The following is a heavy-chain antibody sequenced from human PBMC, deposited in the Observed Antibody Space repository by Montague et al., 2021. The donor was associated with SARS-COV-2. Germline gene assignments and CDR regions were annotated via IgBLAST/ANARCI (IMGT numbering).Heavy chain of an antibody. CDR1: GGSFSGYY. V-gene: IGHV4-34*01. D-gene: IGHD3-10*01. CDR2: INQSGRT. Sequence: SETLSLTCAVYGGSFSGYYWSWIRQPPEKGLEWIGEINQSGRTNNNPSLKSRVIISVDKSKNQFSLKLSSVTAADTAVYYCARRWSSVWGVTVSGDLDYWGQGTLVTVSS. CDR3: ARRWSSVWGVTVSGDLDY. J-gene: IGHJ4*02.